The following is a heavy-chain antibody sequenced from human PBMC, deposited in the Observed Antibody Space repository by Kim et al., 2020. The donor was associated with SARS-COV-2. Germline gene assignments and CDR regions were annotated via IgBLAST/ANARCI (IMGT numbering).Heavy chain of an antibody. Sequence: SETLSLTCTVSGYSISSGYYWGWIRQPPGKGLEWIGSIYHSGSTYYNPSLKSRVTISVDTSKNQFSLKLSSVTAADTAVYYCADGVVVKAGPHFDYWGQGTLVTVSS. CDR3: ADGVVVKAGPHFDY. J-gene: IGHJ4*02. CDR1: GYSISSGYY. D-gene: IGHD3-22*01. CDR2: IYHSGST. V-gene: IGHV4-38-2*02.